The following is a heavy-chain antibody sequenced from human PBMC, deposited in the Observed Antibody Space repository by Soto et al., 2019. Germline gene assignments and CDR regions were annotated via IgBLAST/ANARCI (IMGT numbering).Heavy chain of an antibody. CDR3: ARDRIAAREGLDY. CDR2: IYYSGST. V-gene: IGHV4-30-4*01. J-gene: IGHJ4*02. D-gene: IGHD6-6*01. Sequence: PSETLSLTCTVSGGSISSGDYYWSWIRQPPGKGLEWIGYIYYSGSTYYNPSLKSRVKISVDTSKNQFSLKLSSVTAADTAVYYCARDRIAAREGLDYWGQGTLVTVSS. CDR1: GGSISSGDYY.